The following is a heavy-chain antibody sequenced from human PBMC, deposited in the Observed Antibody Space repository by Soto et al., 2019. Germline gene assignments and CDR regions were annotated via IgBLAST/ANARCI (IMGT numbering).Heavy chain of an antibody. CDR3: ARLSIDYGDYEGYFQH. J-gene: IGHJ1*01. CDR2: MNPNSGNT. D-gene: IGHD4-17*01. CDR1: GYTFTSYD. V-gene: IGHV1-8*01. Sequence: QVQLVQSGAEVKKPGASVKVSCKASGYTFTSYDINWVRQATGQGLEWMGWMNPNSGNTGYAQKFQGRVTMTRNTSISTAYMELSSLRSEDTSVYYCARLSIDYGDYEGYFQHWGHGTLVTVSS.